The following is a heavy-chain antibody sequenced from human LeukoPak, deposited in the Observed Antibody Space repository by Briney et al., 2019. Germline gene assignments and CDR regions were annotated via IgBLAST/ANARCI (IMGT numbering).Heavy chain of an antibody. CDR2: ISGSGGST. Sequence: PGGSLRLSCAASGFTFSSYAMSWVRQAPGKGLEWVSAISGSGGSTYYADSVKGRFTISRDNSKNTLYLQMNSLRAEDTAVYCCAKWPGGYYDSSGYRSYWYFDLWGRGTLVTVSS. J-gene: IGHJ2*01. V-gene: IGHV3-23*01. CDR3: AKWPGGYYDSSGYRSYWYFDL. D-gene: IGHD3-22*01. CDR1: GFTFSSYA.